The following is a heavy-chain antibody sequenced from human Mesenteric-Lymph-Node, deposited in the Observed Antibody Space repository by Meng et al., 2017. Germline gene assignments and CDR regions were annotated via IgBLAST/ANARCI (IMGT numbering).Heavy chain of an antibody. D-gene: IGHD2-15*01. CDR1: GGSISSSSYY. CDR2: IYYSGST. Sequence: ESLKISCTVSGGSISSSSYYWGWIRQPPGKGLEWIGSIYYSGSTYYNPSLKSRVTISVDTSKNQFSLKLSSVTAADTAVYYCAMVGGLDFDYWGQGTLVTVSS. J-gene: IGHJ4*02. V-gene: IGHV4-39*07. CDR3: AMVGGLDFDY.